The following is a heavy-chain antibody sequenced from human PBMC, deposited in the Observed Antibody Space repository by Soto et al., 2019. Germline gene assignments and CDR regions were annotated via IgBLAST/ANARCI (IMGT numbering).Heavy chain of an antibody. J-gene: IGHJ6*03. D-gene: IGHD3-3*01. CDR1: GFTFSSYG. Sequence: GGSLRLSCAASGFTFSSYGMHWVRQAPGKGLEWVAVISYDGSNKYYADSVKGRFTISRDNSKNTLYLQMNSLRAEDTAVYYCAKGSYDFWSGYRVYYYYYYMDVWGKGTTVTVSS. CDR2: ISYDGSNK. V-gene: IGHV3-30*18. CDR3: AKGSYDFWSGYRVYYYYYYMDV.